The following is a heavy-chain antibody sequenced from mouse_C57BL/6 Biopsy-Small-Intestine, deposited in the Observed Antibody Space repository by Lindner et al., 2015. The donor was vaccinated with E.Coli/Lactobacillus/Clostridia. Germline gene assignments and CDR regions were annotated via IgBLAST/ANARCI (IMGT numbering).Heavy chain of an antibody. J-gene: IGHJ2*01. CDR3: ARSYYDFLDY. CDR1: GYSFTGYY. Sequence: VQLQESGPELVKPGASVKISCKASGYSFTGYYMNWVKQSPEKSLEWIGEINPTTGGTTYNQKFKAKATLTVDKSSSTAYMQLMSLTSEDSAVYYCARSYYDFLDYWGQGTTLTVSS. CDR2: INPTTGGT. D-gene: IGHD2-4*01. V-gene: IGHV1-42*01.